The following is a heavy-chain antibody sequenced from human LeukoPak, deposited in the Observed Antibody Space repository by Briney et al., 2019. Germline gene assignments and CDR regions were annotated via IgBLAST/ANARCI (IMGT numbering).Heavy chain of an antibody. J-gene: IGHJ4*02. CDR3: SSGWYGFPN. D-gene: IGHD6-19*01. CDR2: INHSGST. V-gene: IGHV4-34*01. CDR1: GGSFSGYY. Sequence: KPSETLSLTCAVYGGSFSGYYWSWIRQPPGKGLEWIGEINHSGSTNYNPSLKSRVTISVDTSKNQFSLKLSSVTAADTAVYYCSSGWYGFPNWGQGTLVTVSS.